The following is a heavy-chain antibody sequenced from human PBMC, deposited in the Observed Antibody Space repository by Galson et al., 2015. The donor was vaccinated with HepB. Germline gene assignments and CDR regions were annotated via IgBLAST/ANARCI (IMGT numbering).Heavy chain of an antibody. D-gene: IGHD2/OR15-2a*01. V-gene: IGHV3-23*01. CDR3: AKEGHFCNSALFNP. J-gene: IGHJ5*02. CDR2: ISAAGGNT. CDR1: GFTFSSYA. Sequence: SLRLSCAASGFTFSSYAMGWVRQPPGRGLEWVSSISAAGGNTYYADSVKGRFTISRDNSKKTLYLQMDSLRAEDTAIYYCAKEGHFCNSALFNPWGQGTLVTVSS.